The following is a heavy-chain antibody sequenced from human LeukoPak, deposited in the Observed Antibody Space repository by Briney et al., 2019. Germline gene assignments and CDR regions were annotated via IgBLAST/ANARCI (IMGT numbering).Heavy chain of an antibody. CDR1: GGSFSGYY. CDR2: INHSGST. Sequence: PSETLSLTCAVYGGSFSGYYWSWIRQPPGKGLERIGEINHSGSTNYNPSLKSRVTISVDTSKNQFSLKLSSVTAADTAVYYCARGRLYDSSGYSIDYWGQGTLVTVSS. CDR3: ARGRLYDSSGYSIDY. J-gene: IGHJ4*02. D-gene: IGHD3-22*01. V-gene: IGHV4-34*01.